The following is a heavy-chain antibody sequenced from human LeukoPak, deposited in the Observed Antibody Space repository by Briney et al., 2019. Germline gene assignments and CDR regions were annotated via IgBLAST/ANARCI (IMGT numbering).Heavy chain of an antibody. Sequence: LETLSLTCAVYGGSFSGYYWSWIRQPPGKGLEWIGEINYSGSTNYNPSLKSRVTISVDTSKNQFSLKLSSVTAADTAVYYCARVMGVGATTAVDYWGQGTLVTVSS. CDR3: ARVMGVGATTAVDY. D-gene: IGHD1-26*01. J-gene: IGHJ4*02. CDR1: GGSFSGYY. V-gene: IGHV4-34*01. CDR2: INYSGST.